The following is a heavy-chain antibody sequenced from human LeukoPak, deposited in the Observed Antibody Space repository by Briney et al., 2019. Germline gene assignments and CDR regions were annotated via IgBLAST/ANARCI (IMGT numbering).Heavy chain of an antibody. D-gene: IGHD3-10*01. V-gene: IGHV3-21*01. CDR3: ASHDYSTSGSPD. CDR1: GFTFSSYY. J-gene: IGHJ4*02. CDR2: ISGSSNYI. Sequence: GGSLRLSCAASGFTFSSYYMNWVRQAPGKGLEWVSSISGSSNYIYYADSVKGRFTISRDNAKNSLYLQMNSLRAEDTAVYYCASHDYSTSGSPDWGRGTLVTVSS.